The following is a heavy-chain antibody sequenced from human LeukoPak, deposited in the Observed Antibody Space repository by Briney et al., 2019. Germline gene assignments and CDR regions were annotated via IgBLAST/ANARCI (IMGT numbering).Heavy chain of an antibody. CDR2: INPNSGGT. Sequence: GASVKVSCKASGYTFTGYYMHWVRQAPGQGVEWMGWINPNSGGTNYAQKFQGWVTMTRDTSISTAYMELSRLRSDDTAVYYCARDSYGSGSYYGYWGQGTLVTVSS. CDR3: ARDSYGSGSYYGY. V-gene: IGHV1-2*04. D-gene: IGHD3-10*01. CDR1: GYTFTGYY. J-gene: IGHJ4*02.